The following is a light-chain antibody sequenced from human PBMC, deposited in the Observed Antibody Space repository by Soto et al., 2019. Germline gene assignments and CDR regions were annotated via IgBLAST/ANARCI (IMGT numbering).Light chain of an antibody. V-gene: IGKV1-5*03. CDR1: QCISSW. CDR3: QHYNSYSEA. Sequence: GSLADRVTITCRASQCISSWLAWYQQKPGKAPKLLIYNASTLKTGVPSRFSGSGSGTEFTLTISSLQPDDFATYYCQHYNSYSEAFGQGTKVDIK. J-gene: IGKJ1*01. CDR2: NAS.